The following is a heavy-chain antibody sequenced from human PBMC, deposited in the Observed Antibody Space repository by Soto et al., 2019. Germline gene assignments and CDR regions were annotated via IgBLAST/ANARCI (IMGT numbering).Heavy chain of an antibody. CDR2: IYPGDHET. V-gene: IGHV5-51*01. CDR1: GYTFSDYW. D-gene: IGHD6-13*01. J-gene: IGHJ4*02. Sequence: RGESLKISCKGSGYTFSDYWIGWVRQLPGKGLEWMGIIYPGDHETRYSPSFHGKVTISADRSINTAYLQWNSLEASDTAFYFCARSPRSSPYFDYWGQGALVTVSS. CDR3: ARSPRSSPYFDY.